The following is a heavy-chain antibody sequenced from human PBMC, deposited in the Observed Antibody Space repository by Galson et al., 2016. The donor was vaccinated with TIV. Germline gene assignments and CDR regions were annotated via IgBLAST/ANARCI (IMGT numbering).Heavy chain of an antibody. V-gene: IGHV3-53*01. CDR3: AREGRGRDGLNFFEQ. CDR1: GFSVSNTY. J-gene: IGHJ4*02. D-gene: IGHD5-24*01. Sequence: SLRLSCAASGFSVSNTYMRWLRQSPGRGLEWVSVIYGGGSTYYADSVKGRFTLSRDNSKNTLYLQMNNLSGDDTAVHYCAREGRGRDGLNFFEQWGQGTLVTVSS. CDR2: IYGGGST.